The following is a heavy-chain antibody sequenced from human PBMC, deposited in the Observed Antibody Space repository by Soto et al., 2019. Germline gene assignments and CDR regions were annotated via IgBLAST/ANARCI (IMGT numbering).Heavy chain of an antibody. V-gene: IGHV4-59*01. J-gene: IGHJ6*03. D-gene: IGHD3-10*01. CDR3: ARRLGYYYGSSYYYYMDV. CDR2: IYYSGST. CDR1: GGSISSYY. Sequence: SETLSLTCTVSGGSISSYYWSWIRQPPGKGLEWIGYIYYSGSTNYNPSLKSRVTISVDTSKNQFSLKLSSVTAADTAVYYCARRLGYYYGSSYYYYMDVWGKGTTVTVSS.